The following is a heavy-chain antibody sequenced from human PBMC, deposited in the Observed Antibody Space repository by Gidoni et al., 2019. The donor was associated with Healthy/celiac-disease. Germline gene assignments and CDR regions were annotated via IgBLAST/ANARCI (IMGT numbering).Heavy chain of an antibody. J-gene: IGHJ4*02. Sequence: QVQLVQSGAEVKKPGASEKVACKASGHPFPGYYMHWVRKAPGQGLEWMGWINPNSGGTNYAQKFQGWVTMTRDTSISTAYMELSRLRSDDTAVYYCARGPGLGSSYDYWGQGTLVTVSS. V-gene: IGHV1-2*04. CDR2: INPNSGGT. D-gene: IGHD6-13*01. CDR1: GHPFPGYY. CDR3: ARGPGLGSSYDY.